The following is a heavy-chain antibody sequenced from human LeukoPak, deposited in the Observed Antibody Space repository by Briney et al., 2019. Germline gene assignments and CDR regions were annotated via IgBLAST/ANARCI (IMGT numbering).Heavy chain of an antibody. CDR2: ISSSGST. D-gene: IGHD6-6*01. V-gene: IGHV4-4*07. CDR1: GGSISSYY. CDR3: ARDIVGIAARPPYYYYYMDV. J-gene: IGHJ6*03. Sequence: PSETLSLTCTVSGGSISSYYWSWIRQPPGKGLEWIGRISSSGSTNYNPSLKSRVTISVDTSKNQFSLKLSSVTAADTAVYYCARDIVGIAARPPYYYYYMDVWGKGTTVTVSS.